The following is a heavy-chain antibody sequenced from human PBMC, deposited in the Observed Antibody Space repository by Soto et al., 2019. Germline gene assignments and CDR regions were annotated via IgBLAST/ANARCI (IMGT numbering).Heavy chain of an antibody. CDR2: IYSGGST. J-gene: IGHJ4*02. CDR1: GFTVSSNY. Sequence: GGSLRLSCAASGFTVSSNYMSWVRQAPGKGLEGVSVIYSGGSTYYGDCGKGRFTISRHNSKNTLYLQMNSLRAEDTAVYYFARVRSTVTVFDFCDQGTLVT. D-gene: IGHD4-17*01. CDR3: ARVRSTVTVFDF. V-gene: IGHV3-53*04.